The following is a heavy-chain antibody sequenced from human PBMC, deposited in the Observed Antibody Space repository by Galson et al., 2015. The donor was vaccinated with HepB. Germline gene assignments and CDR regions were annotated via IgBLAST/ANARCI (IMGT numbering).Heavy chain of an antibody. Sequence: SLRLSCAASGFTLSNYAIHWVRQAPGKGLEWVAVISYDGSNQSCADSVKGRFTISRDNSKNTLSLQMNSLRAEDAAVYFCAKEGSPYYYYYGMDVWGQGTTVTVSS. CDR2: ISYDGSNQ. CDR1: GFTLSNYA. J-gene: IGHJ6*02. V-gene: IGHV3-30*18. CDR3: AKEGSPYYYYYGMDV. D-gene: IGHD3-10*01.